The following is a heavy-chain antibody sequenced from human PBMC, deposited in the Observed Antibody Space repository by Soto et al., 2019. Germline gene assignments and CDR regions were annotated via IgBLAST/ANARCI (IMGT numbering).Heavy chain of an antibody. CDR1: DASIRGYY. CDR2: FHYSGIS. J-gene: IGHJ4*02. D-gene: IGHD4-4*01. V-gene: IGHV4-59*01. Sequence: SETLSLTCTVSDASIRGYYCSWIRQPPGKGLEWIGYFHYSGISNYNSSLKSRVTMSLDTSKNQFSLKLSSVSAADTAIYYCARGASNWQYFDYWGQGALVTVSS. CDR3: ARGASNWQYFDY.